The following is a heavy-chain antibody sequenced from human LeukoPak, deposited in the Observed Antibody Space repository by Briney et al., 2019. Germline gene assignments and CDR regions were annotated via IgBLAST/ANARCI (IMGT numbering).Heavy chain of an antibody. CDR1: GGSISSYY. CDR3: ARGLPRVYSSSWYPYFDY. Sequence: SETLSLTCTVSGGSISSYYWSWIRQPPGKGLEWIGEINHSGSTNYNPSLKSRVTISVDTSKNQFSLKLSSVTAADTAVYYCARGLPRVYSSSWYPYFDYWGQGTLVTVSS. CDR2: INHSGST. J-gene: IGHJ4*02. D-gene: IGHD6-13*01. V-gene: IGHV4-34*01.